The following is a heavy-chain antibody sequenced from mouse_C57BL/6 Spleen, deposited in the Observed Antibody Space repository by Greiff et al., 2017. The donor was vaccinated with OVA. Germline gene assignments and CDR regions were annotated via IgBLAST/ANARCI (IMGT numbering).Heavy chain of an antibody. CDR3: ASIYYDYPFAY. Sequence: VQLKESGAELVKPGASVKLSCTASGFNIKDYYMHWVKQRTEQGLEWIGRIDPEDGETKYAPKFQGKATITADTSSNTAYLQLSSLTSEDTAVYYCASIYYDYPFAYWGQGTLVTVSA. J-gene: IGHJ3*01. D-gene: IGHD2-4*01. CDR2: IDPEDGET. V-gene: IGHV14-2*01. CDR1: GFNIKDYY.